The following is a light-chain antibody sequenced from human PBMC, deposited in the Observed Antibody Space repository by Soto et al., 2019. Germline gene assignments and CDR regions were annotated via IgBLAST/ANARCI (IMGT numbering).Light chain of an antibody. Sequence: EIVLTQSPGTLSLSPGERATLSCRASQSVSSSYLAWYQQKPGQAPRLLFYGASSRATGIPERFSGSGSATDFTLSISSLEPEDFSVYYCQQFGSWPRTFGQGTKLEIK. V-gene: IGKV3-20*01. CDR3: QQFGSWPRT. J-gene: IGKJ2*01. CDR2: GAS. CDR1: QSVSSSY.